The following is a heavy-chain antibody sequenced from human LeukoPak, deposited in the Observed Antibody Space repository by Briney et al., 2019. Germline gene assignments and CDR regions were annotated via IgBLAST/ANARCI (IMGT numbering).Heavy chain of an antibody. J-gene: IGHJ4*02. CDR1: GGSMSSYY. Sequence: SETLSLTCTVSGGSMSSYYWMWIRQPPGKGLEWIGSISYNGKTNHNPSLNSRVTISVDTSKNQFSLKLSSVTAADTAVYYCTRVGPALHWNPDYWGQGTLVTVSS. CDR2: ISYNGKT. D-gene: IGHD1-1*01. V-gene: IGHV4-59*01. CDR3: TRVGPALHWNPDY.